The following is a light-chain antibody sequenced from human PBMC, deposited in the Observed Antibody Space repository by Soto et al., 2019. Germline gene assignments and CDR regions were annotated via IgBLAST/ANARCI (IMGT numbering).Light chain of an antibody. CDR3: SSYTTVPSPQWV. CDR1: SGFVGSFSL. Sequence: QSALAQPASVSGSPGQSITISCTGTSGFVGSFSLVSWYQQHPGKAPKVMISEGHRRPSGISDRFSASKSGNTASLTISGLQAEDEAHYYCSSYTTVPSPQWVFAGGTKVTVL. V-gene: IGLV2-14*02. CDR2: EGH. J-gene: IGLJ3*02.